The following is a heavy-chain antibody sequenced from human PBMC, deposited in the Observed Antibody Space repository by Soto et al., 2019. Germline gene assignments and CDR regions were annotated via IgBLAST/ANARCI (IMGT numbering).Heavy chain of an antibody. Sequence: QVQLVQSGAEVKKPGSSVKVSCKASGGTFSSYAISWVRQAPGQGLEWMGGIIPIIGTANYAQKFQGRVTITADESTSTAYMELSSLRSEDTAVYYCARSERYGDYPIYFDYWGQGTLVTVSS. CDR1: GGTFSSYA. J-gene: IGHJ4*02. CDR3: ARSERYGDYPIYFDY. CDR2: IIPIIGTA. V-gene: IGHV1-69*12. D-gene: IGHD4-17*01.